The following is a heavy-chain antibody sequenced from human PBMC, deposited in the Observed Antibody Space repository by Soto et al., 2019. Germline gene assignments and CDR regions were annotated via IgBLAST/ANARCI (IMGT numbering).Heavy chain of an antibody. V-gene: IGHV3-21*01. Sequence: EVQLVESGGGLVKPGGSLRLSYAASGFTFSSYSMNWVRQAPGKGLEWVSSISSSSSYIYYADSVKGRFTISRDNAKNSLYLQMNSLRAEDTAVYYCARGHGDGWFDPWGQGTLVTVSS. CDR2: ISSSSSYI. J-gene: IGHJ5*02. CDR1: GFTFSSYS. CDR3: ARGHGDGWFDP. D-gene: IGHD4-17*01.